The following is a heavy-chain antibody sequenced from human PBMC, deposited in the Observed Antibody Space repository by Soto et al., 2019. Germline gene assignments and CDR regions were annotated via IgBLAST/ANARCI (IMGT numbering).Heavy chain of an antibody. CDR1: GFTFSSYA. CDR3: AKRRGAGGHFDY. CDR2: VSIGGST. Sequence: VGSLRLSCAASGFTFSSYAMGWVRQGPGKGLEWVAVVSIGGSTHYADSVRGRFTISRDNSKNTLSLQMNSLTAEDTAVYFCAKRRGAGGHFDYWGQGALVTVSS. V-gene: IGHV3-23*01. J-gene: IGHJ4*02. D-gene: IGHD2-15*01.